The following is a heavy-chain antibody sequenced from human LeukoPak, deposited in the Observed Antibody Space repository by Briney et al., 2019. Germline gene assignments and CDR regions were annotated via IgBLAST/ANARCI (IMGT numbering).Heavy chain of an antibody. CDR1: GFTFSSYS. V-gene: IGHV3-48*01. J-gene: IGHJ3*02. CDR2: ISSSSSTI. Sequence: GGSLRLSCAASGFTFSSYSMNWVRQAPGKGLEWVSYISSSSSTIYYADSVKGRFTISRDNAKNSLYLQMNSLRAEDTAVYYCARDRSPSWDIVVVVAARGAFDIWGQGTMVTVSS. CDR3: ARDRSPSWDIVVVVAARGAFDI. D-gene: IGHD2-15*01.